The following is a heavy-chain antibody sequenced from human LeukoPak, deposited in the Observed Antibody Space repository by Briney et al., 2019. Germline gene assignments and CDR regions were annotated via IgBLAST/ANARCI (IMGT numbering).Heavy chain of an antibody. CDR1: GGSISSYY. CDR2: IYYSGSTNY. D-gene: IGHD5-24*01. CDR3: ARHGGGYSFDY. J-gene: IGHJ4*02. V-gene: IGHV4-59*08. Sequence: SETLSLTCTVSGGSISSYYWTWIRQPPGKGLEWIGYIYYSGSTNYNYNPSLKSRVTISLDTSNNQFSLKLSSVTAADAAMHYCARHGGGYSFDYWGQGTLVTVSS.